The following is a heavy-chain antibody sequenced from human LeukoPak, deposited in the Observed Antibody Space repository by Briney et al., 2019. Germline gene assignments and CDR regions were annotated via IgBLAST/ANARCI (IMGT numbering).Heavy chain of an antibody. CDR3: AKGSSYDYVWGSYRLPFDY. J-gene: IGHJ4*02. Sequence: GASLRLSCAASGFTFSSYAMSWVRQAPGRRLVWVSAISGSGGSTYYADSVKGRFTISRDNSKNTLYLQMNSLRAEDTAVYYCAKGSSYDYVWGSYRLPFDYWGQGTLVTVSS. V-gene: IGHV3-23*01. CDR2: ISGSGGST. CDR1: GFTFSSYA. D-gene: IGHD3-16*02.